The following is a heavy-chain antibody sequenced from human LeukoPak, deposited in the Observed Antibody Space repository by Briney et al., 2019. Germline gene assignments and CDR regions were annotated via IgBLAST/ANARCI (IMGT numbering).Heavy chain of an antibody. CDR3: ARDMGIAAAGTCGY. CDR1: GYTFTSYG. D-gene: IGHD6-13*01. J-gene: IGHJ4*02. V-gene: IGHV1-18*01. CDR2: ISAYNGNT. Sequence: GASVKVSCKASGYTFTSYGISWVRQAPGQGLEWMGWISAYNGNTNYAQKLQGRVTMTTDTSTGTAYMELRSLRSDDTAVYYCARDMGIAAAGTCGYWGQGTLVTVSS.